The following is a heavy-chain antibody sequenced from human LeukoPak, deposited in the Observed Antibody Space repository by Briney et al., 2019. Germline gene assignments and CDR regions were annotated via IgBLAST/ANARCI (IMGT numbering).Heavy chain of an antibody. CDR3: ARGLRVNYDILTGCYNY. D-gene: IGHD3-9*01. Sequence: ASVKVSCKASGYTFTGYYMHWVRQAPGQGLEWMGWINPNSGGTNYAQKFQGRVTMTRDTSISTAYMELSRLRSDDTAVYYCARGLRVNYDILTGCYNYWGQGTLVTVSS. CDR1: GYTFTGYY. J-gene: IGHJ4*02. CDR2: INPNSGGT. V-gene: IGHV1-2*02.